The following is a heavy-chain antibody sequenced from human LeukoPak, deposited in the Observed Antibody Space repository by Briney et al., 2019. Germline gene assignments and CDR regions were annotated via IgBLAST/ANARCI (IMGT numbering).Heavy chain of an antibody. D-gene: IGHD3-9*01. J-gene: IGHJ3*02. CDR1: AFTFSNYG. CDR3: AREDDILTTAGAFDI. Sequence: GGSLRLSCAASAFTFSNYGMNWVRQAPGKGLEWVSYISSSSSTIYYADSVKGRFTISRDNAKNSLYLQMNSLRAEDTAVYYCAREDDILTTAGAFDIWGQGTMVTVSS. CDR2: ISSSSSTI. V-gene: IGHV3-48*01.